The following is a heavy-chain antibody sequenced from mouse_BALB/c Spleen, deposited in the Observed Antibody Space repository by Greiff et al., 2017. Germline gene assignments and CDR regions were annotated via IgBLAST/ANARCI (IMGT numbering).Heavy chain of an antibody. J-gene: IGHJ3*01. CDR1: GYSITSDYA. CDR2: ISYSGST. CDR3: ARTLLRQEFAY. V-gene: IGHV3-2*02. D-gene: IGHD1-1*01. Sequence: EVQLQESGPGLVKPSQSLSLTCTVTGYSITSDYAWNWIRQFPGNKLEWMGYISYSGSTSYNPSLKSRISITRDTSKNQFFLQLNSVTTEDTATYYCARTLLRQEFAYWGQGTLVTVSA.